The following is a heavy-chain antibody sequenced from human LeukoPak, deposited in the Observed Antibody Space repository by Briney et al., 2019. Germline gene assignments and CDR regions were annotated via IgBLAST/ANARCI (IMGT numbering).Heavy chain of an antibody. Sequence: PGGSLRLSCAASGFTFYDYAMHWVRQAQGKGLEGVSGISWNSGSIVYGDSGKGRFTISRDNAKNSLYLQMNSLRAEDTALYYCAKGRRFLEWWDSFDYWGQGTLVTVSS. CDR2: ISWNSGSI. CDR1: GFTFYDYA. CDR3: AKGRRFLEWWDSFDY. J-gene: IGHJ4*02. D-gene: IGHD3-3*01. V-gene: IGHV3-9*01.